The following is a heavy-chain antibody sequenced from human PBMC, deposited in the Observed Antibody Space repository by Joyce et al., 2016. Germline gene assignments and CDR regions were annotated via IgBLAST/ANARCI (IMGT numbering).Heavy chain of an antibody. Sequence: EVQLVVSGGGLVRPGGSLRLSCAASGFSFNTYSINWVPQATGEGLERLTYISASSGAISCAGSVKGRFTNSRDNAKNAVYLKMNSLRDNNTAVYYCAGVGRTGYTCDYWGQGTLVTVSS. CDR3: AGVGRTGYTCDY. CDR1: GFSFNTYS. D-gene: IGHD5-24*01. J-gene: IGHJ4*02. V-gene: IGHV3-48*02. CDR2: ISASSGAI.